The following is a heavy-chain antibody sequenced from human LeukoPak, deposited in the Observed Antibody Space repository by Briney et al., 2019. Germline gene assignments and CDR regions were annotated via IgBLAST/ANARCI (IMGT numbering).Heavy chain of an antibody. V-gene: IGHV1-2*02. CDR1: GYTFTGYY. CDR3: ARVRVHCSSTSCYMGY. Sequence: ASVKVSCKASGYTFTGYYMHWVRQAPGQGLEWMGWINPNSGGTNYAQKFQGRVTMTRDTSISTAYMELSRPRSDDTAVYYCARVRVHCSSTSCYMGYWGQGTLVTVSS. CDR2: INPNSGGT. J-gene: IGHJ4*02. D-gene: IGHD2-2*02.